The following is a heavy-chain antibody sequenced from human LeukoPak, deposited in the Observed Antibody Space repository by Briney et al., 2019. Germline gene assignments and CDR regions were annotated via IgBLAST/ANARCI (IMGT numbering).Heavy chain of an antibody. J-gene: IGHJ4*02. V-gene: IGHV3-23*01. CDR2: TSSSGGST. Sequence: GGSLRLSCAASGFTFTIYAMTWVRQAPGKGLEWVSTTSSSGGSTYYADSVKGRFTISRDNSKNTLYLQMSSLRAEDTALYYCAKGGYSYGPWGQGTLVTVSS. D-gene: IGHD5-18*01. CDR1: GFTFTIYA. CDR3: AKGGYSYGP.